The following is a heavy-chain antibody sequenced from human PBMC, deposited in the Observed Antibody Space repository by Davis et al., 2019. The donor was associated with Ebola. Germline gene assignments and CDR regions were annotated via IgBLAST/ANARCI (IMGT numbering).Heavy chain of an antibody. D-gene: IGHD3-22*01. J-gene: IGHJ4*02. Sequence: PGGSLRLSCAASGFTFSSYAMHWVRQAPGKGLEWVAVISYDGSNKYYADSVKGRFTISRDNAKNSLYLQMNSLRAEDTAVYYCARDFDSSGYYYGYWGQGTLVTVSS. CDR1: GFTFSSYA. CDR2: ISYDGSNK. V-gene: IGHV3-30-3*01. CDR3: ARDFDSSGYYYGY.